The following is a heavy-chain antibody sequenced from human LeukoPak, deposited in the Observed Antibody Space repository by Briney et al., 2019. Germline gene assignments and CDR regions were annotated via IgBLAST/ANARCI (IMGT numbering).Heavy chain of an antibody. V-gene: IGHV1-24*01. CDR2: FDPEDGET. J-gene: IGHJ4*02. Sequence: ASVKVSCKVSGYTLTELSMHWVRQAPGKGLEWMGGFDPEDGETIYAQKFQGRVTMTEDTSTDTAYMELSSLRSEDTAVYYCAGGPPLRGSYDYRGQGTLVTVSS. D-gene: IGHD1-26*01. CDR3: AGGPPLRGSYDY. CDR1: GYTLTELS.